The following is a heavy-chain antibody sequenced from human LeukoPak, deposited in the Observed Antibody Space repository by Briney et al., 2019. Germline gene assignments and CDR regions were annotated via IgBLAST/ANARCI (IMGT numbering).Heavy chain of an antibody. CDR1: GYTFTGYY. CDR3: AKTPVGVVTLDY. D-gene: IGHD2-15*01. V-gene: IGHV1-69*06. J-gene: IGHJ4*02. Sequence: SVKVSCKASGYTFTGYYMHWVRQAPGQGLEWMGGIIPIFGTANYAQKFQGRVTITADKSTSTAYMELSSLRSEDTAVYYCAKTPVGVVTLDYWGQGTLVTVSS. CDR2: IIPIFGTA.